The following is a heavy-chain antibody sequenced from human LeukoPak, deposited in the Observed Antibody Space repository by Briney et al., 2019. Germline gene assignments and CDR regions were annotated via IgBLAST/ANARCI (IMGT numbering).Heavy chain of an antibody. Sequence: GGSLRLSCAASGFTFSSYAMHWVRQAPGKGLEWVAVISYDGSNKYYADSVKGRFTISRDNSKNTLYLQMNSLRAEDTAGYDCARGAEYSSSWYCSYWGQGTLVTVSS. CDR1: GFTFSSYA. J-gene: IGHJ4*02. CDR3: ARGAEYSSSWYCSY. CDR2: ISYDGSNK. V-gene: IGHV3-30*04. D-gene: IGHD6-13*01.